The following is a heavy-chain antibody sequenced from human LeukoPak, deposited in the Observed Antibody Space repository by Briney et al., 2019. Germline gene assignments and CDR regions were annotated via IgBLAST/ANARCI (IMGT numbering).Heavy chain of an antibody. Sequence: PSQTLSLTCTVSGGSMNNRDYYWSWIRQPPGKGLEWLGYIYYSGSTYYNPSLKSRITISEDTPKNQFSLKLKSVTAADTAVYYCARGRITMIVVVVDAFDIWGQGTMVTVSS. CDR1: GGSMNNRDYY. D-gene: IGHD3-22*01. J-gene: IGHJ3*02. CDR2: IYYSGST. CDR3: ARGRITMIVVVVDAFDI. V-gene: IGHV4-30-4*01.